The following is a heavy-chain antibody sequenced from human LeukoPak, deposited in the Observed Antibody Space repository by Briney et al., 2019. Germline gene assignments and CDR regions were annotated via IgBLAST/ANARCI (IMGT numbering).Heavy chain of an antibody. Sequence: PSETLSLTCADYGGSFSDYYLSWIRQPPGKGLEWIGEIHPSGSAYYNPSLKSPVTISLDTSKNQFSLKLTSVTAADTAVYYCTRGIDAYKGGNYWGQGTLVTVSS. J-gene: IGHJ4*02. CDR3: TRGIDAYKGGNY. CDR2: IHPSGSA. V-gene: IGHV4-34*01. D-gene: IGHD5-24*01. CDR1: GGSFSDYY.